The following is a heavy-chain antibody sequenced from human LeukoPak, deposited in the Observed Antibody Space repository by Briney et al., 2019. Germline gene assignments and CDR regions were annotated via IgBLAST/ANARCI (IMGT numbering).Heavy chain of an antibody. Sequence: PSETLSLTCTVSGGSISSSSYYWGWIRQPPGKGLEWIGSIYYSGSTYYNPSLKSRVTISVDTSKNQFSLKLSSVTAADTAVYYCARQLGDSSGPFDYWGQGTLVTVSS. CDR2: IYYSGST. D-gene: IGHD3-22*01. CDR1: GGSISSSSYY. J-gene: IGHJ4*02. CDR3: ARQLGDSSGPFDY. V-gene: IGHV4-39*01.